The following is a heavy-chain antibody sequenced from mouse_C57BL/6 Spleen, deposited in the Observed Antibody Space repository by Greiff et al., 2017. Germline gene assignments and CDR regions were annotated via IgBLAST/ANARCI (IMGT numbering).Heavy chain of an antibody. CDR1: GYTFTSYW. CDR3: ARLGSYDDYFDY. Sequence: QVQLQQSGAELVRPGSSVKLSCKASGYTFTSYWMDWVKQRPGQGLECIGNIYPSDSETHYNQKFKDKATLTVDKSSSTAYMQLSSLTSEYSAVYYCARLGSYDDYFDYWGQGTTLTVSS. J-gene: IGHJ2*01. D-gene: IGHD2-12*01. V-gene: IGHV1-61*01. CDR2: IYPSDSET.